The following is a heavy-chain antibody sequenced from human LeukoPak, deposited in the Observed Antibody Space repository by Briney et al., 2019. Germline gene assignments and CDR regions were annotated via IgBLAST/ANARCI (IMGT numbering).Heavy chain of an antibody. J-gene: IGHJ5*02. CDR3: AKDAGYSYGYNWFDP. CDR1: GFTVSNNY. CDR2: ISGSGGST. D-gene: IGHD5-18*01. Sequence: GGSLRLSCAASGFTVSNNYMTWVRQAPGKGLEWVSAISGSGGSTYYADSVKGRFTISRDNSKNTLYLQMNSLRAEDTAVYYCAKDAGYSYGYNWFDPWGQGTLVTVSS. V-gene: IGHV3-23*01.